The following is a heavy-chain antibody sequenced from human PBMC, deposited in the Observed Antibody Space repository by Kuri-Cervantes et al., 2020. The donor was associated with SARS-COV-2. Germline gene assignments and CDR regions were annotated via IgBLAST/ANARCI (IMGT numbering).Heavy chain of an antibody. Sequence: GGSLRLSCAASGFKRFTFSDAWMSWVRQAPGKGLEWVGRIKSNTDGGAIDYAAPVKGRFSISRDDSKNTLYLQMNSLKTEDTAVYYCTTGGAAWGQGTLVTVSS. CDR3: TTGGAA. CDR2: IKSNTDGGAI. D-gene: IGHD6-19*01. V-gene: IGHV3-15*01. J-gene: IGHJ5*02. CDR1: GFKRFTFSDAW.